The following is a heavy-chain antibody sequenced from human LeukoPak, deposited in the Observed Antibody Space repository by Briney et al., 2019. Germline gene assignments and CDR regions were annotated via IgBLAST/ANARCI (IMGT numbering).Heavy chain of an antibody. CDR3: ARWDTYYYDSSGYPGFDY. J-gene: IGHJ4*02. CDR2: ISSSSSYI. D-gene: IGHD3-22*01. CDR1: GFTFSSYS. Sequence: PGGSLRLSCAASGFTFSSYSMNWVRQAPGKGLEWVSSISSSSSYIYYADSVKGRFTISRDNAKNSLYLQMNSLRAEDTAVYYCARWDTYYYDSSGYPGFDYWGQGTLVTVSS. V-gene: IGHV3-21*01.